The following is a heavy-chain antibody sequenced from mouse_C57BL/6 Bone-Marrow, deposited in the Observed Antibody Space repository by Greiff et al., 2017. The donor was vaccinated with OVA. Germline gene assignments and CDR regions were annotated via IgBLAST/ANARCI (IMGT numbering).Heavy chain of an antibody. D-gene: IGHD3-3*01. CDR3: ARGTGLDY. CDR1: GYSFTGYY. CDR2: IFPYNGVS. J-gene: IGHJ2*01. Sequence: VQLQESGPELVKPGASVKISCKASGYSFTGYYMHWVKQSHGNILDWIGYIFPYNGVSSSNQKFQGKATLTVDTSSITAYMELRSLTSEDAAVHYCARGTGLDYWGQGTTLTGSS. V-gene: IGHV1-31*01.